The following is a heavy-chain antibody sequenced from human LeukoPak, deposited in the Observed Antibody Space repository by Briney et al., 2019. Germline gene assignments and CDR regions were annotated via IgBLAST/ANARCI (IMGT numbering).Heavy chain of an antibody. J-gene: IGHJ2*01. CDR1: GGSISSGGYY. Sequence: PSETLSLTCTVSGGSISSGGYYWSWIRLHPGKGLEWIGYIYYSGSTYYNPSLKSRVTISEDTSKNQFSLKLSSVTAADTAVYYCASHASGSYYRYFDLWGRGTLVTVSS. CDR3: ASHASGSYYRYFDL. D-gene: IGHD3-10*01. V-gene: IGHV4-31*03. CDR2: IYYSGST.